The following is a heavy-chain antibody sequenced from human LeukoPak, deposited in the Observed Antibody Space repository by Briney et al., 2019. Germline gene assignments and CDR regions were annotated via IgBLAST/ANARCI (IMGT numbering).Heavy chain of an antibody. V-gene: IGHV4-38-2*02. CDR1: GYSISSGYY. CDR2: IYHSGST. Sequence: SETLSLTCTVSGYSISSGYYWGWIRQPPGKGLEWIGSIYHSGSTYYNPSLKSRVTISVDTSKNQFSLKLSSVTAADTAVYYCARDMHPNYYGSGRPRDIFDYWGQGTLVTVSS. J-gene: IGHJ4*02. CDR3: ARDMHPNYYGSGRPRDIFDY. D-gene: IGHD3-10*01.